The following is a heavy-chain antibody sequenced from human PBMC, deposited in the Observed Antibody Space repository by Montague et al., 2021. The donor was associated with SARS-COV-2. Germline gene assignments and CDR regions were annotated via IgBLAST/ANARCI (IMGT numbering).Heavy chain of an antibody. CDR1: GDSVSSNRVA. V-gene: IGHV6-1*01. Sequence: CAISGDSVSSNRVAWSWIRQSTSRGLEWLGRTYYRSKWYSDYAPSVRGRLTVNPDASKNEFSLELNYVTPEDTAVYYCVRYSGWFYFDFWGQGTLVTVSS. CDR2: TYYRSKWYS. J-gene: IGHJ4*02. D-gene: IGHD6-19*01. CDR3: VRYSGWFYFDF.